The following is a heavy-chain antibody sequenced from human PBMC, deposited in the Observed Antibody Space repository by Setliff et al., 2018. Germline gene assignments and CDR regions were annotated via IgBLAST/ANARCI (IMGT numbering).Heavy chain of an antibody. D-gene: IGHD3-22*01. CDR2: VSPSGGT. V-gene: IGHV4-34*09. J-gene: IGHJ4*02. CDR3: ARGTFDTSGYFPYPIGY. CDR1: GASLRDFY. Sequence: SETLSLTCTVYGASLRDFYWGWIRQSPEKGLEYIGYVSPSGGTNYNPSLKSRVTISLDTSKNQFSLNLSSVTAADTAVYYCARGTFDTSGYFPYPIGYWGQGTLVTVSS.